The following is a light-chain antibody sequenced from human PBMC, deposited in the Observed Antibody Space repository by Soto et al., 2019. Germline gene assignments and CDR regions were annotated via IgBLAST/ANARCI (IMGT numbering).Light chain of an antibody. CDR1: ASNLGAKYA. Sequence: QAVVTQTPSVSGAPGQRVTISCTGSASNLGAKYAVHWYQHLPGTAPKLLIYDNIHRPSGVPDRFSGSKSDTSASLAITGLQAEDEPDYYCQSYDTTLSGLVFGGGTKVTVL. CDR3: QSYDTTLSGLV. V-gene: IGLV1-40*01. J-gene: IGLJ3*02. CDR2: DNI.